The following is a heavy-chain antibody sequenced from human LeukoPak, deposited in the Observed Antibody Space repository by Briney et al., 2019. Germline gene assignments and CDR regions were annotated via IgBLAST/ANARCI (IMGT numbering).Heavy chain of an antibody. V-gene: IGHV4-4*09. CDR2: IYTSGST. D-gene: IGHD2-2*01. CDR3: ARQKCTSASCLTKNAFDI. J-gene: IGHJ3*02. Sequence: PSETLSLTCTVSGGSISSHYWSWIRQPPGKGLEWIGYIYTSGSTNYNPSLESRVTISVDTSKNQFSLDLSSVTAADTAVYYCARQKCTSASCLTKNAFDIWGQGTMVTVSS. CDR1: GGSISSHY.